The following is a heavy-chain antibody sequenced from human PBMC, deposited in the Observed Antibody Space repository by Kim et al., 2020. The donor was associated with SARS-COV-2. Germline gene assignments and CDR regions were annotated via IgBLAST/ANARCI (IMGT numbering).Heavy chain of an antibody. J-gene: IGHJ4*02. CDR1: GFTFSSYA. Sequence: GGSLRLSCAASGFTFSSYAMSWVRQAPGKGLEWVSAISGSGGSTYYADSVKGRFTISRDNSKNTLYLQMNSLRAEDTAVYYCAKVFSPSPTYYYDSSGYLFDYWGQGTLVTVSS. CDR3: AKVFSPSPTYYYDSSGYLFDY. V-gene: IGHV3-23*01. D-gene: IGHD3-22*01. CDR2: ISGSGGST.